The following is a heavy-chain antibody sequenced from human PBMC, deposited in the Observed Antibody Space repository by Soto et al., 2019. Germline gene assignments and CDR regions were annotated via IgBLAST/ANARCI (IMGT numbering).Heavy chain of an antibody. J-gene: IGHJ4*02. CDR3: AKSFHDWLFSFDY. D-gene: IGHD3-9*01. CDR2: ISFDGSNK. V-gene: IGHV3-30*18. CDR1: GFTFSNYG. Sequence: GGSLRLSCAASGFTFSNYGIHWVRQAPGKGLEWVAVISFDGSNKYYADSVKGRFTISRDNSKNTLYLQMNSLRVEDTAMYYCAKSFHDWLFSFDYWGQGTLVTVSS.